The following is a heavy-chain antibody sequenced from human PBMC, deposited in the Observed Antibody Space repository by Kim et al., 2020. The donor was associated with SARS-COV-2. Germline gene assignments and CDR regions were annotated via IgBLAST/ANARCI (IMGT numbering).Heavy chain of an antibody. Sequence: GGSLRLSCAASGFSFSTSWMSWVRQAPGKGAEFVANINQDGNKKNYVDSVKGRFTISRDNAKNSVYLQMNSLRADDTAVYYCARDPESSAFDIWGQGTMVTVSS. CDR1: GFSFSTSW. CDR2: INQDGNKK. V-gene: IGHV3-7*03. J-gene: IGHJ3*02. CDR3: ARDPESSAFDI.